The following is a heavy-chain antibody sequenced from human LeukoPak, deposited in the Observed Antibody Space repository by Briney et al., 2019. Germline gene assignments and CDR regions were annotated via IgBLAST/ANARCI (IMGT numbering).Heavy chain of an antibody. CDR1: GYTFTSYG. Sequence: ASVKVSCKSSGYTFTSYGISWVRQAPGQGLEWMGWISAYNGNTNYAQKLQGRVTMTTDTSTSTAYMELRSLRSDDTAVYYCAREGHCSGGSCYSGDYYYGMDVWGQGTTVTVSS. D-gene: IGHD2-15*01. V-gene: IGHV1-18*01. CDR3: AREGHCSGGSCYSGDYYYGMDV. CDR2: ISAYNGNT. J-gene: IGHJ6*02.